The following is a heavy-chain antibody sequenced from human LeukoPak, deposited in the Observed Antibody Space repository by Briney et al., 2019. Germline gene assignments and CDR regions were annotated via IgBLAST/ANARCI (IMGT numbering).Heavy chain of an antibody. CDR1: GFTVTSNY. CDR2: IYSGGGA. CDR3: ARVFPPNWFDP. J-gene: IGHJ5*02. V-gene: IGHV3-66*01. Sequence: GGSLRLSCAASGFTVTSNYMSWVRQAPGKGLEWVSIIYSGGGAYYADTVKGRFTISRDNSRNTLFLQMNSLRAEDTAMYYCARVFPPNWFDPWGQGTLVTVSS. D-gene: IGHD3-10*02.